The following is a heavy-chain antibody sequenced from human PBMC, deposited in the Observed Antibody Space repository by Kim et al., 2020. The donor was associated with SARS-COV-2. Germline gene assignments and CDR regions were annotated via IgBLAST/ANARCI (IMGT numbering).Heavy chain of an antibody. V-gene: IGHV4-31*02. D-gene: IGHD3-3*01. J-gene: IGHJ4*02. CDR3: ARVITIFGMVIGIDY. Sequence: NPSLKNRVTRSVDPSKNQYTLQLSSVTAADTAVYYCARVITIFGMVIGIDYWGQGTLVTVSS.